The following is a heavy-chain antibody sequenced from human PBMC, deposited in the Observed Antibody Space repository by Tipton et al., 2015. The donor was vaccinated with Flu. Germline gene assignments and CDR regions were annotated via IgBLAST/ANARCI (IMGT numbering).Heavy chain of an antibody. CDR2: IYYSGST. Sequence: TLSLTCTVSGGSISSDDYFWGWIRQPPGKGLEWIGRIYYSGSTYYSSSLKSRVTISLDTSNNQFSLKVTSVTAADMAVYYCARERPHCSGGSCYSGPSDAWGQGTLVTVSS. J-gene: IGHJ5*02. CDR3: ARERPHCSGGSCYSGPSDA. D-gene: IGHD2-15*01. CDR1: GGSISSDDYF. V-gene: IGHV4-39*07.